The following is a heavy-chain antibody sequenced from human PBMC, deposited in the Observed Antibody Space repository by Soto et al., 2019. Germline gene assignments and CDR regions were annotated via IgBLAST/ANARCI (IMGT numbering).Heavy chain of an antibody. V-gene: IGHV4-4*02. Sequence: QVLLQESGPGLINASGTLSLTCGVSGGSISTNNWWSWVRQTPGQGLGWIAEVYHTGSTKYNPSLKSRLTSSVDKSKNQSSLRLTSVTAADSAVYYCARAKLCNTLSCPHSFDTWGQGTLVSVSS. CDR2: VYHTGST. CDR1: GGSISTNNW. CDR3: ARAKLCNTLSCPHSFDT. J-gene: IGHJ4*02. D-gene: IGHD2-15*01.